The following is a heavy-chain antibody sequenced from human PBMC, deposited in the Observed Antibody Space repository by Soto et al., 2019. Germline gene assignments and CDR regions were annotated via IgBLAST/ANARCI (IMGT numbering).Heavy chain of an antibody. Sequence: GGSLRLSCETSGFTFRSFAMSWVRQAPGKGLEWVSTISGSGGSTYYADSVKGRFTISRDHSKNTLYLQMNSLRAEDTAVYYCAKSSLGSYYGSYFDYWGQGALVTVSS. V-gene: IGHV3-23*01. D-gene: IGHD3-10*01. CDR3: AKSSLGSYYGSYFDY. CDR2: ISGSGGST. J-gene: IGHJ4*02. CDR1: GFTFRSFA.